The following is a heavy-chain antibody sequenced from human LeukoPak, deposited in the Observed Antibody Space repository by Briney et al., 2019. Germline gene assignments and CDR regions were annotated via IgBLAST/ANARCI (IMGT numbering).Heavy chain of an antibody. CDR2: IYYSGTP. Sequence: SETLSLTCTVSGGSISSYYWNWIRQPPGKGLEWIGYIYYSGTPNYNPSLKSRFTISVDTSKNQFSLRLSSVTAADTAVYYCARKASSGSYRQSAFDIWGQGTMVTVSS. CDR1: GGSISSYY. V-gene: IGHV4-59*08. J-gene: IGHJ3*02. CDR3: ARKASSGSYRQSAFDI. D-gene: IGHD1-26*01.